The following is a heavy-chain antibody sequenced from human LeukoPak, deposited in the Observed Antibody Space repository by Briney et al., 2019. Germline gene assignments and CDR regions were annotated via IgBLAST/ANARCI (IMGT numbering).Heavy chain of an antibody. CDR2: INPNSGGT. CDR1: GYTFTSYG. D-gene: IGHD6-19*01. Sequence: ASVKVSCKASGYTFTSYGISWVRQAPGQGLEWMGWINPNSGGTNYAQKFQGRVTMTRDTSISTAYMELSRLRSDDTAVYYCARWALAVAGGGYFDYWGQGTLVTVSS. J-gene: IGHJ4*02. CDR3: ARWALAVAGGGYFDY. V-gene: IGHV1-2*02.